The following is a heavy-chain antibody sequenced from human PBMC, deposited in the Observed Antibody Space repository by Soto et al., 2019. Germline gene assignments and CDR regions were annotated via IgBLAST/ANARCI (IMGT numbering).Heavy chain of an antibody. J-gene: IGHJ6*02. D-gene: IGHD5-12*01. CDR1: GGSISSYY. CDR3: ARDTKSYDRYYYYYGMDV. V-gene: IGHV4-59*01. Sequence: PSETLSLTCTVSGGSISSYYWSWIRQPPGKGLEWIGYIYYSGSTNYNPSLKSRVTISVDTSKDQFSLKLSSVTAADTAVYYCARDTKSYDRYYYYYGMDVWGQGTTVTVSS. CDR2: IYYSGST.